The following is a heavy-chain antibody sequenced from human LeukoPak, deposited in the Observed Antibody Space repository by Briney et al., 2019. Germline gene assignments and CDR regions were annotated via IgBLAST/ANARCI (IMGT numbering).Heavy chain of an antibody. CDR3: ARGGLGIPIGHFDY. Sequence: PGGSLRPSCAASGFTFSSYEMNWVRQAPGKGLEYVSAISSNGGSTYYANSVKGRFTISRDNSKNTLYLQMGSLRAEDMAVYYCARGGLGIPIGHFDYWGQGTLVTVSS. J-gene: IGHJ4*02. D-gene: IGHD6-19*01. CDR1: GFTFSSYE. CDR2: ISSNGGST. V-gene: IGHV3-64*01.